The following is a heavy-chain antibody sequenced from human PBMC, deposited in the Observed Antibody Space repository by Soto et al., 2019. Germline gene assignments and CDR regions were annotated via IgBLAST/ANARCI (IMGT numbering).Heavy chain of an antibody. V-gene: IGHV1-8*01. D-gene: IGHD3-22*01. CDR3: ARGDDYDSSGYIS. J-gene: IGHJ4*02. Sequence: QVQLVQSGGEVKKPGASVKVSCKASGHTFTSYDINWIRQANGQGLEWMGRMNPNSGNTGYAQNFQGRVTMTRDTSISTAYMELSSLRSEDTAVYYCARGDDYDSSGYISWGQGTLVTVSS. CDR1: GHTFTSYD. CDR2: MNPNSGNT.